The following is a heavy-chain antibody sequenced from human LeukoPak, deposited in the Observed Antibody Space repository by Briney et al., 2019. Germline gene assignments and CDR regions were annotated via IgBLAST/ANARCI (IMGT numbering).Heavy chain of an antibody. Sequence: PGGPLRLSCAASGFTFSSYAMSWVHQAPGKGLEWVSAISGSGGSTYYADSVKGRFTISRDNSKNTLYLQMNSLRAEDTAVYYCAKDVGSSWPRFYYYYGMDVWGQGTTVTVSS. V-gene: IGHV3-23*01. J-gene: IGHJ6*02. CDR1: GFTFSSYA. CDR3: AKDVGSSWPRFYYYYGMDV. D-gene: IGHD6-13*01. CDR2: ISGSGGST.